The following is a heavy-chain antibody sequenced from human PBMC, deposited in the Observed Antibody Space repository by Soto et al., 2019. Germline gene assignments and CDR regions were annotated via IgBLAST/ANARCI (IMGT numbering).Heavy chain of an antibody. D-gene: IGHD3-22*01. CDR2: ISIYKGNT. CDR1: GYTFTTYG. V-gene: IGHV1-18*01. Sequence: QVQLVQSGAEVKKPGASVKVSCKASGYTFTTYGINWVRQAAGQGLEWMGWISIYKGNTNYAQKFQGRVTMTTDTSTSTAYMELRSLRSDDTAVYYCARTYYYDSSGYYPLSHGMDVWGQGTTVTVSS. J-gene: IGHJ6*02. CDR3: ARTYYYDSSGYYPLSHGMDV.